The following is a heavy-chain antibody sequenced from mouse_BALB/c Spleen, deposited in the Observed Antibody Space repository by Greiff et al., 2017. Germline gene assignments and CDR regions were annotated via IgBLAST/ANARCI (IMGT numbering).Heavy chain of an antibody. CDR3: ARKEGYLYAMDY. V-gene: IGHV1-4*01. J-gene: IGHJ4*01. D-gene: IGHD2-2*01. CDR2: INPSSGYT. Sequence: QVQLQQSGAELARPGASVKMSCKASGYTFTSYTMHWVKQRPGQGLEWIGYINPSSGYTNYNQKFKDKATLTADKSSSTAYMQLSSLTSEDSAVYYCARKEGYLYAMDYWGQGTSVTVSS. CDR1: GYTFTSYT.